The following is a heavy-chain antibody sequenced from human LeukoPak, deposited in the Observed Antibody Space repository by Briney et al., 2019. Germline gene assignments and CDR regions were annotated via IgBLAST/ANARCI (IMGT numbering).Heavy chain of an antibody. V-gene: IGHV4-61*02. CDR3: ARATMVVPAATEVYYYYYMDV. CDR2: IYTSGST. CDR1: GGSISSGSYY. D-gene: IGHD2-2*01. J-gene: IGHJ6*03. Sequence: SETLSLTCTVSGGSISSGSYYWSWIRQPAGKGLEWIGRIYTSGSTNYNPSLKSRVTIPVDTSKNQFSLKLSSVTAADTAVYYCARATMVVPAATEVYYYYYMDVWGKGTTVTVSS.